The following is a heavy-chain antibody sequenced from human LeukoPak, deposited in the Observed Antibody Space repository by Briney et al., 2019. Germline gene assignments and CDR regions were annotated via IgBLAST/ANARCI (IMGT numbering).Heavy chain of an antibody. CDR2: IYSGGST. D-gene: IGHD4-4*01. Sequence: GGSLRPSCAASGFTVSSNYMSWVRQAPGKGLEWVSVIYSGGSTYYADSVKGRLTISRDNSKNTLYLQMNSLRAEDTAVYYCATKTTPLYYYYYGMDVWGQGTTVTVSS. V-gene: IGHV3-66*01. CDR1: GFTVSSNY. CDR3: ATKTTPLYYYYYGMDV. J-gene: IGHJ6*02.